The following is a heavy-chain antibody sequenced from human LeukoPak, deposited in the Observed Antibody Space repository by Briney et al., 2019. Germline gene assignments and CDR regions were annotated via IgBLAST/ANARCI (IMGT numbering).Heavy chain of an antibody. J-gene: IGHJ6*02. CDR2: MNPNSGNT. Sequence: ASVKVSCKASGYTFTSYEINWVRQATGQGLEWMGGMNPNSGNTGYAQKFQGRLTMTRDTSISTAYMELNSLRSEDTAVYYCARGINGMDVWGQGTTVTVSS. CDR1: GYTFTSYE. D-gene: IGHD3-16*01. CDR3: ARGINGMDV. V-gene: IGHV1-8*01.